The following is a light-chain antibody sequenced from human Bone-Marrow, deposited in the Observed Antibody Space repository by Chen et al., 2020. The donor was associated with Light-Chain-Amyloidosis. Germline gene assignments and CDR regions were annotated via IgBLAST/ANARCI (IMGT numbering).Light chain of an antibody. Sequence: EIVLTQSPGTLSLSPGEGANLSCRASQTISSNYLPWYQQKFGQAPRLLFYGSSSRATGIPDRFTGSGSGTDFTLTINRLEPEDFAMYYCQQYGTSPLTFGGGTKVEIK. CDR1: QTISSNY. V-gene: IGKV3-20*01. J-gene: IGKJ4*01. CDR2: GSS. CDR3: QQYGTSPLT.